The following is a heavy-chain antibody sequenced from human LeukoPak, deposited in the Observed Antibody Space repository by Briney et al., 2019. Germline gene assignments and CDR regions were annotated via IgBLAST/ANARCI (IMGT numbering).Heavy chain of an antibody. Sequence: GGSLRLSCAASGFTFSSYWMSWVRQAPGKGLEWVANIKQDGSEKYYVDSVTGRFTISRDNAKNSLYLQMDSLRSEDTAVYYCARDSIAAAGGAFDIGGQGTMVTVSA. CDR2: IKQDGSEK. CDR1: GFTFSSYW. CDR3: ARDSIAAAGGAFDI. J-gene: IGHJ3*02. D-gene: IGHD6-13*01. V-gene: IGHV3-7*01.